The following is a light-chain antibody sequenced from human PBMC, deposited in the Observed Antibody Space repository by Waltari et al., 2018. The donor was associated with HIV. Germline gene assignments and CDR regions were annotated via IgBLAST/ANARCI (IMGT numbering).Light chain of an antibody. CDR1: CGHSSHA. CDR3: QTWGTGIHV. V-gene: IGLV4-69*01. J-gene: IGLJ1*01. Sequence: QLVLTQSPSASASLGASVMLTCTLSCGHSSHAIAGHQQQPEKGPRFLMKVNSDGSHKKWDGIPDRFSGSSSGAERYLIISSLQSEDEADYYCQTWGTGIHVFGTGTKVTVL. CDR2: VNSDGSH.